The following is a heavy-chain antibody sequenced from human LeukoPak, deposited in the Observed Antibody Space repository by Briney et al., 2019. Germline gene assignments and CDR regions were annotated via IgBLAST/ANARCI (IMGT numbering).Heavy chain of an antibody. J-gene: IGHJ3*02. CDR3: ARARSLGYDSSGYYPDAFDI. CDR1: GFTFSNYG. Sequence: GTSLRLSCAVSGFTFSNYGMTWVRQAPGKGLEWVSSISSSSSYIYYADSVKGRFTISRDNAKNSLYLQMNSLRAEDTAVYYCARARSLGYDSSGYYPDAFDIWGQGTMVTVSS. D-gene: IGHD3-22*01. CDR2: ISSSSSYI. V-gene: IGHV3-21*01.